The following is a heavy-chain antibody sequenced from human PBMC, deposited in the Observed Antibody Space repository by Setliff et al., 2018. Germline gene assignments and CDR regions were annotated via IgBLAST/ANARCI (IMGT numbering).Heavy chain of an antibody. D-gene: IGHD2-15*01. CDR2: INTNTGFP. CDR3: ARGYCSGGSCADFDY. V-gene: IGHV7-4-1*02. J-gene: IGHJ4*02. CDR1: GYTFTNYA. Sequence: ASVKVSCKASGYTFTNYAMNWVRQAPGQGLEWMGWINTNTGFPTYAQGFTGRFVFSLDTSVSTAYLQISGVKAEDTAVYYCARGYCSGGSCADFDYWGQGTLVTVSS.